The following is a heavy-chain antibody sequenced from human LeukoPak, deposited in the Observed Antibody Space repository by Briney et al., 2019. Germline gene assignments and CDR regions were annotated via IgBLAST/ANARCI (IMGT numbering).Heavy chain of an antibody. D-gene: IGHD6-13*01. V-gene: IGHV3-23*01. CDR1: GFTFSNYA. J-gene: IGHJ4*01. CDR2: ISGSGGST. CDR3: AKDHSSWDFDY. Sequence: GGSLRLSCAASGFTFSNYAMSWVRQAPGKGLEWVSAISGSGGSTYYADSVKGRFTISRDISKNTLYLQMNSLRAEDTAVYYCAKDHSSWDFDYWGHGTLVTVSS.